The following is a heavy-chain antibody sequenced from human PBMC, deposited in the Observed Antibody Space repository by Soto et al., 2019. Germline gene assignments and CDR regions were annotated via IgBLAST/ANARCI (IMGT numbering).Heavy chain of an antibody. CDR2: IYWNDDK. V-gene: IGHV2-5*01. CDR1: GFSLRTSGVS. D-gene: IGHD6-25*01. CDR3: AYRVGSRGSFDY. Sequence: SCPTLVNPTQTVTLTCSFSGFSLRTSGVSVGWIRQPPGKALEWLAFIYWNDDKRYSPSLQSRLTITKDNSKKEVVLTMTNMDPLDTGTYYCAYRVGSRGSFDYWGQGTLVTVSS. J-gene: IGHJ4*02.